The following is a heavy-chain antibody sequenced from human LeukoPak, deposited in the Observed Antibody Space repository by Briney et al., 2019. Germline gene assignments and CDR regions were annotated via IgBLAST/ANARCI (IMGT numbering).Heavy chain of an antibody. V-gene: IGHV4-39*07. J-gene: IGHJ1*01. Sequence: PSETLSLTCTVSGGSISSSSYYWGWIRQPPGTGLEWIGSIYHSGSTYYNPSLKSRVTISVDTSKNQFSLKLNSVTAADTAVYYCARDVRALGSGWYPFQHWGQGTLVTVSS. CDR2: IYHSGST. CDR1: GGSISSSSYY. CDR3: ARDVRALGSGWYPFQH. D-gene: IGHD6-19*01.